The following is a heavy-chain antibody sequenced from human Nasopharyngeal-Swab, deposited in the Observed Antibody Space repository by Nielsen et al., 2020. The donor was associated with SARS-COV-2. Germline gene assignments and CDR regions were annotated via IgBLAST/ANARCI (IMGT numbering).Heavy chain of an antibody. D-gene: IGHD6-13*01. CDR2: ISYSGST. Sequence: ETLSLTCAVSGASISTYYWSWIRQSPGTGLESIGCISYSGSTNYNPSLQSRVAISVDTSKNHLSLRLTSVTAADTAVYYCGRVAAAGTCDYWGQGTLVTVSS. CDR1: GASISTYY. V-gene: IGHV4-59*12. CDR3: GRVAAAGTCDY. J-gene: IGHJ4*02.